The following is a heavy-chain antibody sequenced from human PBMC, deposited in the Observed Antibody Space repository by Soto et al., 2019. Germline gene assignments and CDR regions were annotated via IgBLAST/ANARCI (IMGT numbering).Heavy chain of an antibody. J-gene: IGHJ4*02. V-gene: IGHV3-30-3*01. CDR2: ISDDGNTK. D-gene: IGHD1-7*01. Sequence: QVQLVQSGGGVAQPGRSLRLSCAASGFTFSTYHMQWVRQAPGEGLEWVAFISDDGNTKYFAESVKGRFTISRDNSKNTLYLQINSLRPEDTALYYCARDRNSEVDYWGQGTLVTVSS. CDR1: GFTFSTYH. CDR3: ARDRNSEVDY.